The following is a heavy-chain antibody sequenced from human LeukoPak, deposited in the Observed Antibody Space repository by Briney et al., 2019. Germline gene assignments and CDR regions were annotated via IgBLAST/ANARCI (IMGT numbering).Heavy chain of an antibody. Sequence: PGGSLRLSCAASGLTFTSVWMNWVRQAPGQGLEWVGRIKSMGSGGTADYSAPVKGRFTISRDDSKNTLYLQMSSLTTEDTAVYYCTVVLAGTPGEPIIDVWGQGTLVTVSS. D-gene: IGHD1-14*01. J-gene: IGHJ4*02. CDR3: TVVLAGTPGEPIIDV. V-gene: IGHV3-15*05. CDR2: IKSMGSGGTA. CDR1: GLTFTSVW.